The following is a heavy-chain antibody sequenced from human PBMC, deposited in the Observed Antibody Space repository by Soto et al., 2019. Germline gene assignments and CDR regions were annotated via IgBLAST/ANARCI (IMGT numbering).Heavy chain of an antibody. CDR1: GGSISGYY. D-gene: IGHD6-13*01. Sequence: QVQLQESGPGLVKPSDTLSLTCTVSGGSISGYYWSWIRQPPGKGLEYIGYIYYRGSTNYNPSLKRRVTMSVDTSRNQFPLKVNSVTAADTAVYYCARQQLLPFYYALDVWGQGTTVTVSS. CDR2: IYYRGST. CDR3: ARQQLLPFYYALDV. J-gene: IGHJ6*02. V-gene: IGHV4-59*07.